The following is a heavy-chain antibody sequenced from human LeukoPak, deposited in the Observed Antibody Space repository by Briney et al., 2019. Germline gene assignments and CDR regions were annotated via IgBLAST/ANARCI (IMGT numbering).Heavy chain of an antibody. D-gene: IGHD6-13*01. CDR1: GFTFSKYG. J-gene: IGHJ3*02. V-gene: IGHV3-30-3*01. CDR3: ARVGRTMTAAGFGAFDI. Sequence: GGSLRLSCAASGFTFSKYGVHWVRQAPGKGLEWVAVISSDGNHKYYADSVKGRFTISRDNAKNSLYLQMNSLRAEDTALYYCARVGRTMTAAGFGAFDIWGQGTMVTVSS. CDR2: ISSDGNHK.